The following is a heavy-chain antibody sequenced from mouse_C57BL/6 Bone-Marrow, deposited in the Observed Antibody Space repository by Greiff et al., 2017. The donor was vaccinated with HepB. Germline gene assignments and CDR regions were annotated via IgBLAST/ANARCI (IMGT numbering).Heavy chain of an antibody. CDR2: INPYNGGT. D-gene: IGHD1-1*01. CDR3: ARWPYYYGSSG. Sequence: VQLKESGPVLVKPGASVKMSCKASGYTFTDYYMNWVKQSHGKSLEWIGVINPYNGGTSYNQKFKGKATLTVDKSSSTAYMELNSLTSEDSAVYYCARWPYYYGSSGWGQGTTLTVSS. J-gene: IGHJ2*01. V-gene: IGHV1-19*01. CDR1: GYTFTDYY.